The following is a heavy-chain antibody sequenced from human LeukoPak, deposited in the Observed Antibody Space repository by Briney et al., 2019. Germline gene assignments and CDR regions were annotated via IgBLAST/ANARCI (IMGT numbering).Heavy chain of an antibody. J-gene: IGHJ4*02. CDR1: GFTFDDYA. V-gene: IGHV3-9*01. CDR3: AKGSTSLYDNIGYPADY. D-gene: IGHD3-22*01. Sequence: PGRSLRLSCAASGFTFDDYAMHWVRQAPGKGLEWVSGIDWNSGNLDYADSVKGRFTISRDNAKKSLYLQMNSLRAEDTAFYYCAKGSTSLYDNIGYPADYWGQGTLVTVSS. CDR2: IDWNSGNL.